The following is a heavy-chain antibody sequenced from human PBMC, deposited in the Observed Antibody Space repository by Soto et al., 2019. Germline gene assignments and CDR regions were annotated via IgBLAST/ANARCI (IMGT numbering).Heavy chain of an antibody. J-gene: IGHJ5*02. D-gene: IGHD4-17*01. V-gene: IGHV4-59*01. CDR2: VWYDGST. CDR3: ARPPLAAYGGIFDP. CDR1: GGSISGYY. Sequence: QVQLQESGPGLVKPSETLSLTCTVSGGSISGYYWSWIRQPPGKGLEWIGYVWYDGSTNYNPSLNSRVTISLDTSKNQFSLKLSSVTTEDTAVYYCARPPLAAYGGIFDPWGQGTLVTVSS.